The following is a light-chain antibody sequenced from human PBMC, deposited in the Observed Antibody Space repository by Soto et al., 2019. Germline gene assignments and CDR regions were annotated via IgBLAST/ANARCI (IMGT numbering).Light chain of an antibody. Sequence: EIVMTQSPATLSVSPGERATLSCRASQSVSSNLAWYQQKPGQAPRLLIYGASTRATGIPARFSGSGSGTDFTLTISSLQSEDFAVYHCQQYNSWPRTFGQGTMVEIK. J-gene: IGKJ1*01. CDR1: QSVSSN. CDR2: GAS. V-gene: IGKV3-15*01. CDR3: QQYNSWPRT.